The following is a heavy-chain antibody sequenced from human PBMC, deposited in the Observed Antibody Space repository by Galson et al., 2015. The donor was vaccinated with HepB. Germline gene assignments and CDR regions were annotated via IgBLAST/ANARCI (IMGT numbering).Heavy chain of an antibody. J-gene: IGHJ6*02. CDR3: AGKEGYYYDSSGYYSPITDYYYGMDV. CDR2: IYHSGST. V-gene: IGHV4-38-2*02. D-gene: IGHD3-22*01. CDR1: GYSISSGYY. Sequence: TLSLTCTVSGYSISSGYYWGWIRQPPGKGLEWIGSIYHSGSTYYNPSLKSRVTISVDTSKNQFSLKLSSVTAADTAVYYCAGKEGYYYDSSGYYSPITDYYYGMDVWGQGTTVTVSS.